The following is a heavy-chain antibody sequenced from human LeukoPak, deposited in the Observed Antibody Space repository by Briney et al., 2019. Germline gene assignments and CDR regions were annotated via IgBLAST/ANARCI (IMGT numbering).Heavy chain of an antibody. V-gene: IGHV3-7*01. J-gene: IGHJ4*02. Sequence: ETGGSLRLSCTASGFIFSSYWMAWVRQAPGKGLDWVANINQDGSVRYYVASVKGRFTISRDNAKNLVHLQMNSLRAEDTAVYYCARKGLPDYWGQGTMVTVSS. CDR3: ARKGLPDY. CDR1: GFIFSSYW. CDR2: INQDGSVR. D-gene: IGHD2-21*02.